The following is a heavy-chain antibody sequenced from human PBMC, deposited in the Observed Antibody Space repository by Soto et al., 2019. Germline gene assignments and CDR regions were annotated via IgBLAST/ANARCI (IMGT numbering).Heavy chain of an antibody. CDR2: IWYDGSNK. Sequence: QVQLVESGGGVVQPGRSLRLSCAASGFTFSSYGMHWVRQAPGKGLEWVAVIWYDGSNKYYADSVKGRFTISRDNSKNTLYLQMNSLRAEDTAVYYCARDGNGDYEGAFDIWGQGTMVTVSS. J-gene: IGHJ3*02. CDR1: GFTFSSYG. CDR3: ARDGNGDYEGAFDI. D-gene: IGHD4-17*01. V-gene: IGHV3-33*01.